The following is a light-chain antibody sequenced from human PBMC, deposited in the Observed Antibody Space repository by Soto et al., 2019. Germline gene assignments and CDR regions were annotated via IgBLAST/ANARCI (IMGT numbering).Light chain of an antibody. CDR1: SSDIGAYNY. Sequence: QSALTQPDSVSGSPGQSITISCIGTSSDIGAYNYASWYQQHPGKAPKLIIYDVSNRPSGVSNRFSGSKSGYTASLTISGLQAGDEADYYCSSYSSTITRVFGTGTKVTVL. J-gene: IGLJ1*01. V-gene: IGLV2-14*03. CDR2: DVS. CDR3: SSYSSTITRV.